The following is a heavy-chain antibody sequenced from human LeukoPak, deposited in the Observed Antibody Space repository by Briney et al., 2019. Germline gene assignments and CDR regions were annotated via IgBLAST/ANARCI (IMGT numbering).Heavy chain of an antibody. J-gene: IGHJ4*02. D-gene: IGHD3-10*01. V-gene: IGHV4-34*01. CDR2: INHSGST. CDR1: GGSFSGYY. CDR3: ARLAYGSGSYHY. Sequence: NPSETLSLTCAVYGGSFSGYYWSWIRQPPGKGLEWIGEINHSGSTNYNLSLKSRATISVDTSKNQFSLKLSSVTAADTAVYYCARLAYGSGSYHYWGQGTLVTVSS.